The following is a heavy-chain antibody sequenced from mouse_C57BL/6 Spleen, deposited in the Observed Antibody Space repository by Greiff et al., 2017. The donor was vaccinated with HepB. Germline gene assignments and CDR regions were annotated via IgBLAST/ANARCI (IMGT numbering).Heavy chain of an antibody. Sequence: VQLQQSGAELVRPGASVKLSCKASGYTFTDYYINWVKQRPGQGLEWIARIYPGSGNTYYNEKFKGKATLTAEKSSSTAYMQLSSLTSEDSAVYFWARGTTVVAHYAMDYWGQGTSVTVSS. CDR2: IYPGSGNT. CDR1: GYTFTDYY. V-gene: IGHV1-76*01. D-gene: IGHD1-1*01. J-gene: IGHJ4*01. CDR3: ARGTTVVAHYAMDY.